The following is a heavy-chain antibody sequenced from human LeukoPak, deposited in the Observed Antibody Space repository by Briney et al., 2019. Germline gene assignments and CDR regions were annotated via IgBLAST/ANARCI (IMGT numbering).Heavy chain of an antibody. CDR1: GSSVSSNAYY. CDR3: ARDNYGDYGVYDY. D-gene: IGHD4-17*01. V-gene: IGHV4-61*08. J-gene: IGHJ4*02. CDR2: IYYNGNT. Sequence: SETLSLTCTVSGSSVSSNAYYWSWIRQPPGKGLEWIGYIYYNGNTNYNVSLKSRVSMSLDTSNNQFSLRLTSVTAADAAMYYYARDNYGDYGVYDYWGQGTLVTVSS.